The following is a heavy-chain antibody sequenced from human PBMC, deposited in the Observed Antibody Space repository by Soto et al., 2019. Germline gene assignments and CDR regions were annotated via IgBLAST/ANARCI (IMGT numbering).Heavy chain of an antibody. CDR2: ISGSGGST. D-gene: IGHD6-13*01. V-gene: IGHV3-23*01. CDR3: TRGSLAAAWGY. CDR1: GFTFSSSA. J-gene: IGHJ4*02. Sequence: EVQLLESGGGLVQPGGSLRLSCVASGFTFSSSAMNWVRQAPGKGLEWVSTISGSGGSTHYADSVKGRFTISRDNSTKTLFLQMSSLRAEDTAVYYCTRGSLAAAWGYWGQGTLVTVSS.